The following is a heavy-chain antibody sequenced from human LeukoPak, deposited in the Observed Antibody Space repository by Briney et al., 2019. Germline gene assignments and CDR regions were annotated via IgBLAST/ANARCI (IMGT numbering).Heavy chain of an antibody. CDR2: IHYSGST. CDR3: ARDLAAAGHYFDY. D-gene: IGHD6-13*01. CDR1: GGSISRGDYY. J-gene: IGHJ4*02. V-gene: IGHV4-30-4*01. Sequence: SETLSLTCTVSGGSISRGDYYWSWIRQSPGKGLEWIGYIHYSGSTYYNPSLKSRVSISVDTSKNQFSLKLSSVTAADTAVYYCARDLAAAGHYFDYWGQGTLVTVSS.